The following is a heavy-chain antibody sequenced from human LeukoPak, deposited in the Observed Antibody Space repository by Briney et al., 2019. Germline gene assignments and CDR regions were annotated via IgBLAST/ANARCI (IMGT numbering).Heavy chain of an antibody. J-gene: IGHJ3*02. CDR2: INHSGST. CDR3: ARGELRTWIQLLNAFDI. D-gene: IGHD5-18*01. Sequence: PSETLSLTCAVYGGSFSGYYWSWIRQPPGKGLEWIGEINHSGSTNYNPSLKSRVTISVDTSKNQFSLKLSSVTAADTAVYYCARGELRTWIQLLNAFDIWGQGTMVTVSS. V-gene: IGHV4-34*01. CDR1: GGSFSGYY.